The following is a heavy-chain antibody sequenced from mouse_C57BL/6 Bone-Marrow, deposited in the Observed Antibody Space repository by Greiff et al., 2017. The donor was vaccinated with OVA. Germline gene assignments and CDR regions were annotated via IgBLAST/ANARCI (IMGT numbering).Heavy chain of an antibody. CDR2: IHPNSGST. D-gene: IGHD1-1*01. Sequence: QVQLQQPGAELVKPGASVKLSCKASGYTFTSYWMHWVKQRPGQGLEWIGMIHPNSGSTNYNEKFKSKATLTVDKSSSTDYMQLSSLTSEDSAVYYCASPYYYGSSPFAYWGQGTLVTVSA. J-gene: IGHJ3*01. CDR1: GYTFTSYW. CDR3: ASPYYYGSSPFAY. V-gene: IGHV1-64*01.